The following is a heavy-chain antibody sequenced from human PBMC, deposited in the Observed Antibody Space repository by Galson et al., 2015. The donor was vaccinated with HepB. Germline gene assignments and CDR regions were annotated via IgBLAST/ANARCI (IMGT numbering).Heavy chain of an antibody. CDR3: AKDGAPSIYCSSTSCTSPGY. CDR1: GFTFSSYG. V-gene: IGHV3-30*18. J-gene: IGHJ4*02. Sequence: SLRLSCAASGFTFSSYGMHWVRQAPGKGLEWVAVISYDGSNKYYADSVKGRFTISRDNSKNTLYLQMNSLRAEDTAVYYCAKDGAPSIYCSSTSCTSPGYWGQGTLVTVSS. D-gene: IGHD2-2*01. CDR2: ISYDGSNK.